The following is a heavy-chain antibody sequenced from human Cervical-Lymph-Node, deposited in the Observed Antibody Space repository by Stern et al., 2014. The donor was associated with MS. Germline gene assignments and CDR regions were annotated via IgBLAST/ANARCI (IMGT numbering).Heavy chain of an antibody. CDR2: ISSSSSYI. CDR3: ARDHDFWSGPFIDN. V-gene: IGHV3-21*02. D-gene: IGHD3-3*01. Sequence: EVQLVESGGGLVKPGGSLRLSCAASGFTFSSYSMNWVRQAPGKGLEWVSSISSSSSYIYYADSVKGRFTISRDNAKNSLYLQMNSLRAEDTAVYYCARDHDFWSGPFIDNWGQGTLVTVSS. J-gene: IGHJ4*02. CDR1: GFTFSSYS.